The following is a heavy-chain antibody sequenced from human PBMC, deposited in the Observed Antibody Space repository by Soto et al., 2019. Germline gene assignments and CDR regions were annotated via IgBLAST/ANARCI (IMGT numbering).Heavy chain of an antibody. J-gene: IGHJ6*02. CDR1: GYSFTAHW. Sequence: GESLKISCQGSGYSFTAHWITWVRQTPGKGLEWMGRIDPSNSYINYSPSFQGHVTISVDRSISTAYLQWSRLEASDTAMYYCARPMTTVEGYYYYGMDVWGQGTTVTVSS. V-gene: IGHV5-10-1*01. CDR3: ARPMTTVEGYYYYGMDV. D-gene: IGHD4-17*01. CDR2: IDPSNSYI.